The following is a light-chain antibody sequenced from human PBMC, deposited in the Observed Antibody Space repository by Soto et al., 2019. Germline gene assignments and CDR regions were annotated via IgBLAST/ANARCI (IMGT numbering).Light chain of an antibody. CDR1: TSVSSN. Sequence: IVITRCPAPLSLSPGERATLSGRASTSVSSNLAWYQQKPGQAARLLIYGASTRATGIPARFSGSGSGTEFTLTISSLQSEDFAVYYCQQYNNWPPITFGQGTRLEIK. V-gene: IGKV3-15*01. CDR3: QQYNNWPPIT. CDR2: GAS. J-gene: IGKJ5*01.